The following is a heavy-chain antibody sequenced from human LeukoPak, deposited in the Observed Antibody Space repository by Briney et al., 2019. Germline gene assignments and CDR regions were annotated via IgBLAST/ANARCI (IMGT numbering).Heavy chain of an antibody. CDR2: ISAYNGNT. CDR3: ARDIAVAGTETTWYPDY. J-gene: IGHJ4*02. D-gene: IGHD6-19*01. CDR1: GYTFTSYG. Sequence: ASVKVSCKASGYTFTSYGISWVRQAPGQGLEWMGWISAYNGNTNYAQKLQGRVTMTTDTSTSTAYMELSSLRSEDTAVYYCARDIAVAGTETTWYPDYWGQGTLVTVSS. V-gene: IGHV1-18*01.